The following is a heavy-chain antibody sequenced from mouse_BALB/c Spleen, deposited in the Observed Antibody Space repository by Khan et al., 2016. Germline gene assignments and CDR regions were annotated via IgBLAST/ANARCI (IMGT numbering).Heavy chain of an antibody. CDR1: GYTFSSYW. Sequence: QVQLKQSGAELVKPGASVKISCKATGYTFSSYWIEWVKQRPGHGLEWIGEILPGGGTTNYNEKFKGKATFPADISSTTAYMQLSSLTSEDSAGYYCARMWDGYDPWFVYWGQGTLVTVSA. CDR3: ARMWDGYDPWFVY. CDR2: ILPGGGTT. D-gene: IGHD2-2*01. J-gene: IGHJ3*01. V-gene: IGHV1-9*01.